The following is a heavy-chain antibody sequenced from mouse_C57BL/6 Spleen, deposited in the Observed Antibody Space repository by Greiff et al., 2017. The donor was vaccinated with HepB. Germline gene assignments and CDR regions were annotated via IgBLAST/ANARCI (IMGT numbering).Heavy chain of an antibody. Sequence: EVQLQQPWAELVRPGASVKLSCTASGFNIKDYYMHWVKQRPEQGLEWIGRIDPEDGDTEYAPKFQGKATMTADTSSNTAYLQLSSLTSEDTAVYYCTTEGITTVVAPYFDVWGTGTTVTVSS. J-gene: IGHJ1*03. CDR1: GFNIKDYY. D-gene: IGHD1-1*01. CDR3: TTEGITTVVAPYFDV. V-gene: IGHV14-1*01. CDR2: IDPEDGDT.